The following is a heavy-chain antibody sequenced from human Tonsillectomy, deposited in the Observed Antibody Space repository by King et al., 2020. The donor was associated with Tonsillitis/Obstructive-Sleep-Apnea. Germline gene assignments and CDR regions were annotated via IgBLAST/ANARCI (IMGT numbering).Heavy chain of an antibody. CDR1: GGSISSYY. J-gene: IGHJ3*02. CDR2: IYYSGST. V-gene: IGHV4-59*08. CDR3: ATYPYYDFWSGYAFDI. D-gene: IGHD3-3*01. Sequence: QLQESGPGLVKPSETLSLTCTVSGGSISSYYWSWIRQPPGKGLERIGYIYYSGSTNYNPSLKSRVTISVDTSKNQFSLKLSSVTAADTAVYYCATYPYYDFWSGYAFDIWGQGTMVTVSS.